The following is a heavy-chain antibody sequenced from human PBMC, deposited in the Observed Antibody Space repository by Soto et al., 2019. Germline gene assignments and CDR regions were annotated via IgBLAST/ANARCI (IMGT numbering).Heavy chain of an antibody. CDR1: GFTFSSYS. D-gene: IGHD3-22*01. V-gene: IGHV3-48*02. CDR3: ARERGDSSGYYRPFDY. Sequence: GGSLRLSCAASGFTFSSYSMNWVRQAPGKGLVWVSYISSSSSTIYYADSVKGRFTISRDNAKNSLYLQMNSLRDEDTAVYYCARERGDSSGYYRPFDYWGQGTLVTVSS. CDR2: ISSSSSTI. J-gene: IGHJ4*02.